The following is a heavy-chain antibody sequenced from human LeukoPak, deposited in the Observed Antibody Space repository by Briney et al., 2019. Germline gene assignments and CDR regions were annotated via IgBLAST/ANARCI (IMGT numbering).Heavy chain of an antibody. J-gene: IGHJ3*02. V-gene: IGHV3-21*01. CDR1: GFTFSSYS. D-gene: IGHD1-1*01. CDR3: ARINWNHAFDI. CDR2: ISSGSIYK. Sequence: GGSLRLSCAASGFTFSSYSMFWVRQAPGKGLEWVSSISSGSIYKYYADSMKGRFTISRDNAKNSLYLQMNSLRAEDMAVYYCARINWNHAFDIWGQGTMVTVSS.